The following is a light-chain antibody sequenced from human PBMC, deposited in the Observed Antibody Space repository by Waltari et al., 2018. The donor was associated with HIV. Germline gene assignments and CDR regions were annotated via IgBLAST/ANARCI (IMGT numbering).Light chain of an antibody. J-gene: IGLJ2*01. V-gene: IGLV1-51*01. CDR2: DND. CDR1: SSNIGNHY. CDR3: GTWDSSLTAVV. Sequence: QSVLTQPPSVSAAPGQKVTISCSGSSSNIGNHYVSWYQHFPGAPPKLLIYDNDNRPSEIPDRFSGSKSGTSATLGITGLQTGDEAHYYCGTWDSSLTAVVFGGGTKLTVL.